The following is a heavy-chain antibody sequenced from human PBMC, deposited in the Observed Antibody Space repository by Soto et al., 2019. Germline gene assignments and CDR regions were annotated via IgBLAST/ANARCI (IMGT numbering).Heavy chain of an antibody. D-gene: IGHD2-8*01. V-gene: IGHV5-10-1*01. CDR1: GYSFTSYW. J-gene: IGHJ6*02. CDR2: IDPSGSYT. Sequence: GESLKISCKGSGYSFTSYWISWVRQMPGKGLEWMGRIDPSGSYTNYSPSFQGHVTISADKSISTAYLQWSSLKASDTAMYYCASNDGLKHDYGMDVWGQGTTVTVSS. CDR3: ASNDGLKHDYGMDV.